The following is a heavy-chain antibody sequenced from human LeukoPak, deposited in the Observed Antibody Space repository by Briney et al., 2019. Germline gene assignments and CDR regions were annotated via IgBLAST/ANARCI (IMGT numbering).Heavy chain of an antibody. V-gene: IGHV3-30*02. CDR3: AKAEEGYCSGGSCYSLNY. D-gene: IGHD2-15*01. CDR2: IRNDGTDK. J-gene: IGHJ4*02. Sequence: GGSLRLSCAASGFTFRNYGMHWVRQAPGKGLHWVAFIRNDGTDKYYTDAVKGRFTISRDNSKNTLYLQMNSLRNEDTAVYYCAKAEEGYCSGGSCYSLNYWGQGALVTVSS. CDR1: GFTFRNYG.